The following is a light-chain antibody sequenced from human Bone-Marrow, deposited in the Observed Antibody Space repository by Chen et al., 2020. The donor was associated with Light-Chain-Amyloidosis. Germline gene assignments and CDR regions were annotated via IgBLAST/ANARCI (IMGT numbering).Light chain of an antibody. Sequence: DIQLTQSPSFLSASVGDRVTITCRASQGISSYLAWYQQKPGKAPKLLIYAASTLQSGVPSRFSGSGSGTEFTLTISSLQPEDFATYYCQQLNSTRVTFGEGTKVEIK. CDR3: QQLNSTRVT. CDR2: AAS. V-gene: IGKV1-9*01. CDR1: QGISSY. J-gene: IGKJ4*01.